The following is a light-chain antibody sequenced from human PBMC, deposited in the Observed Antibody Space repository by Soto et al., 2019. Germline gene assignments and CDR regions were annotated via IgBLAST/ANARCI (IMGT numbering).Light chain of an antibody. CDR1: QSVTSNY. CDR2: GAS. Sequence: EIVMTQSPATLSVSPGERATLSCRASQSVTSNYLAWYQQKPGQAPRLLFFGASIRATGIPDRFSGSGSGTDFTLTISRLEPEDFAVYYCQQYGSSRTFGQGTKVDIK. J-gene: IGKJ1*01. CDR3: QQYGSSRT. V-gene: IGKV3-20*01.